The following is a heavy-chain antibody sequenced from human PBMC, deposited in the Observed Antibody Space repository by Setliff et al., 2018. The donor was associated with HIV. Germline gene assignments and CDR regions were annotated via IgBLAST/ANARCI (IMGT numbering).Heavy chain of an antibody. V-gene: IGHV4-59*12. Sequence: ASETLSLTCNVSGASISGYYWSWIRQPPGKGLELIGYISYTGSTNYNPSLKSRVTISVDRSKNQFSLKLSSVTAADTAVYYCATLAAAGESYDYWGQGSLVTVSS. CDR2: ISYTGST. D-gene: IGHD6-13*01. CDR3: ATLAAAGESYDY. CDR1: GASISGYY. J-gene: IGHJ4*02.